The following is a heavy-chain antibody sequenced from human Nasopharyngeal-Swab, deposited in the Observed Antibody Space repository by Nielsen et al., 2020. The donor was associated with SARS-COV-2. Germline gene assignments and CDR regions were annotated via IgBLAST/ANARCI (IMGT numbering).Heavy chain of an antibody. D-gene: IGHD6-13*01. J-gene: IGHJ2*01. CDR1: GFTFSSYW. CDR3: ARDPLSSWQAIGNWYFDL. Sequence: GESLKISCAASGFTFSSYWMSWVRQAPGKGLEWVANIKQNGIEKYYVDSVKGRFTISRDNAKKSLYLQMNSLRAEDTAVYYCARDPLSSWQAIGNWYFDLWGRGTLVTVSS. V-gene: IGHV3-7*01. CDR2: IKQNGIEK.